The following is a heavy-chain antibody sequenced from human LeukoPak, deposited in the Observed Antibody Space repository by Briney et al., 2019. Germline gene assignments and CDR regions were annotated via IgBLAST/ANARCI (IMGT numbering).Heavy chain of an antibody. J-gene: IGHJ4*02. CDR3: AKDRRSAVTTIFDY. D-gene: IGHD4-17*01. CDR1: GFSFSSYG. V-gene: IGHV3-9*01. CDR2: ISWNSGSI. Sequence: GGSLRLSCAASGFSFSSYGMSWVRQAPGKGLEWVSGISWNSGSIGYADSVKGRFTISRDNAKNSLYLQMNSLRAEDTALYYCAKDRRSAVTTIFDYWGQGTLVTVSS.